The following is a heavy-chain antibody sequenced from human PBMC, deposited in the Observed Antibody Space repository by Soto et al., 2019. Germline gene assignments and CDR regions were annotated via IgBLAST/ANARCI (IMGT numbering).Heavy chain of an antibody. Sequence: GGSLRLSCAASGFTFSSYWMSWVRQAPGKGLEWVANIKQDGSEKYYVDSVKGRFTISRDNAKNSLYLQMNSLRAEDTAVYYCARDGEVQQWLKAFDIWGQGTMVTVSS. CDR1: GFTFSSYW. CDR2: IKQDGSEK. J-gene: IGHJ3*02. CDR3: ARDGEVQQWLKAFDI. V-gene: IGHV3-7*01. D-gene: IGHD6-19*01.